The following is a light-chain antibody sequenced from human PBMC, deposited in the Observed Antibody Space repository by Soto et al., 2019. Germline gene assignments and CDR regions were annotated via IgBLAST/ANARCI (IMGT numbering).Light chain of an antibody. CDR3: SSYAGSNNWV. Sequence: QSALTQSPSASGSPGQSVTISCTGTRSDVGNYKYVSWYQQHPGKAPKLMIYEVSKRPSGVPDRFSGSKSGNTASLTVSGLQAEDEADYYCSSYAGSNNWVFGGVTKLTVL. CDR2: EVS. J-gene: IGLJ3*02. CDR1: RSDVGNYKY. V-gene: IGLV2-8*01.